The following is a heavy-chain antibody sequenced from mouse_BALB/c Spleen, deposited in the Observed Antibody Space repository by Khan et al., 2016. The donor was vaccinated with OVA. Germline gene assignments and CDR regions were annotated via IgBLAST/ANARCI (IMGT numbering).Heavy chain of an antibody. CDR2: INPTSGYT. V-gene: IGHV1-7*01. CDR1: GYTFTTYW. Sequence: VQLQQSGAERAKPGASVKMSCKASGYTFTTYWMHWVKQRPGQGLEWIGNINPTSGYTDYNEKFKDRATLSADKSSSTAYMQLSSLTSEDSAVYYCTRDRIDYWGQGTTLTVSS. J-gene: IGHJ2*01. CDR3: TRDRIDY.